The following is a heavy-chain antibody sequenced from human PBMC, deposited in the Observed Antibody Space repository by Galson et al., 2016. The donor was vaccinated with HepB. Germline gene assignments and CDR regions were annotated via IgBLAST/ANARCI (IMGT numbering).Heavy chain of an antibody. CDR3: ASLIITGSGNFFDF. CDR1: GGFISDDH. J-gene: IGHJ4*02. V-gene: IGHV4-59*08. D-gene: IGHD3-10*01. Sequence: SETLSLTCTVSGGFISDDHWSWVRQPPGKGLEWIGDTYYSGNINYNPSLKSRVTMSVDTSKSQFSLQLTSVTAADTAVYYCASLIITGSGNFFDFWGQGTLVTVSS. CDR2: TYYSGNI.